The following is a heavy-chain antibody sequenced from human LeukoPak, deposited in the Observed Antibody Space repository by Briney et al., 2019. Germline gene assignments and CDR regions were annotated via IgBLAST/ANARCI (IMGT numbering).Heavy chain of an antibody. CDR1: GGSISSYY. V-gene: IGHV4-59*01. D-gene: IGHD4-17*01. CDR2: IYYSGST. Sequence: PSETLSLTCTVSGGSISSYYWSWIRQPPGKGPEWIGYIYYSGSTNYNPSLKSRVTISVDTSKNQFSLKLSSVTAADTAVYYCARGHDYGDANWFDPWGQGTLVTVSS. CDR3: ARGHDYGDANWFDP. J-gene: IGHJ5*02.